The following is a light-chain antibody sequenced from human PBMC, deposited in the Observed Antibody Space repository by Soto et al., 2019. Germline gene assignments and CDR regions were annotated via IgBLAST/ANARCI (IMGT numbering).Light chain of an antibody. J-gene: IGLJ1*01. CDR1: SSNIGAGYH. CDR3: QSYDSNLSAYV. Sequence: QSVLTQPPSVSGAPGQRGTISCTGRSSNIGAGYHVHWYQQLPGTAPKLLISDNNNRPSGVPDRFSGSKSGTSASLAITGLQAEDEADYYCQSYDSNLSAYVFGTGTKVTVL. CDR2: DNN. V-gene: IGLV1-40*01.